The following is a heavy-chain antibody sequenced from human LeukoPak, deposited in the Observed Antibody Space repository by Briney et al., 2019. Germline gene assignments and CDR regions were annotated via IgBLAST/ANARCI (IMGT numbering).Heavy chain of an antibody. CDR2: INSDGINT. CDR3: ARDYGRTRSIGY. D-gene: IGHD1-1*01. J-gene: IGHJ4*02. CDR1: GFTFSNYW. V-gene: IGHV3-74*01. Sequence: GGSLRLSCAASGFTFSNYWMHWVRQAPGKGLVWVSRINSDGINTSYADSVKGRFTISRDNSKNTLYLQMNSLRAEDTAVYYCARDYGRTRSIGYWGQGTLVTVSS.